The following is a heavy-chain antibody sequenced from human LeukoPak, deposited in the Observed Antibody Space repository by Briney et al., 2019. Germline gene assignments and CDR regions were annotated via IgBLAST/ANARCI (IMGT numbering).Heavy chain of an antibody. V-gene: IGHV3-48*04. CDR3: ARDRGSSGWYGMDV. CDR1: GFTFSSYT. CDR2: IGSSSSTI. J-gene: IGHJ6*02. D-gene: IGHD6-19*01. Sequence: GGSLRLSCAASGFTFSSYTMNWVRQAPGKGLEWVSYIGSSSSTIYYADSVKGRFTISRDNAKNSLYLQMNSLRAEDTAVYYCARDRGSSGWYGMDVWGQGTTVTVSS.